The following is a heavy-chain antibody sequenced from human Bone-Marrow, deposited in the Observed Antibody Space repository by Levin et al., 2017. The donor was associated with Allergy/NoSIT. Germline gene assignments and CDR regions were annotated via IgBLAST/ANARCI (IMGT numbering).Heavy chain of an antibody. V-gene: IGHV1-2*02. CDR2: FNPNRCDT. Sequence: GESLKISCKASGYTFTDYFIHWVRLAPGQGLEWMGWFNPNRCDTDSSQTFQGTVTMTRDTSISTAYMEVASLTSNDTALYYCARISSAAFDMWGQGTVVTVSS. CDR1: GYTFTDYF. D-gene: IGHD6-19*01. CDR3: ARISSAAFDM. J-gene: IGHJ3*02.